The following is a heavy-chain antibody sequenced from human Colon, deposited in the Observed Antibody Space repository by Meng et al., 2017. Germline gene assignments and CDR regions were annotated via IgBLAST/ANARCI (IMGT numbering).Heavy chain of an antibody. Sequence: GGSLRLSCAASGFTLSSNYAMTWVRQAPGKGLEWVSGIRRDGSTIYADAVKGRLTLSRDDSKNALYLYMNSLRDDDTAIYYCAKGSGGEWFLDNWGRGTLVTVPS. CDR3: AKGSGGEWFLDN. V-gene: IGHV3-23*01. D-gene: IGHD3-3*01. CDR1: GFTLSSNYA. J-gene: IGHJ4*02. CDR2: IRRDGST.